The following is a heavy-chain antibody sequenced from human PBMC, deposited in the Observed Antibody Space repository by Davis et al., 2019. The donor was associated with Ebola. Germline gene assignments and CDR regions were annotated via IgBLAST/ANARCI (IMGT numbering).Heavy chain of an antibody. Sequence: ASVKVSCKASGYTFTSYGISWVRQAPGQGLEWMGWMNPNSGNTGYAQKFQGRVTMTRDTSTSTVYMELRSLRSEDTAVYFCARDLESIVYHWGQGTLVTVSS. D-gene: IGHD1-1*01. V-gene: IGHV1-8*02. CDR2: MNPNSGNT. CDR3: ARDLESIVYH. J-gene: IGHJ4*02. CDR1: GYTFTSYG.